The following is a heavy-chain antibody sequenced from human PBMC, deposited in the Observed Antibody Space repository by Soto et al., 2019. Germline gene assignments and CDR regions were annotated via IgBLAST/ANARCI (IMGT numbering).Heavy chain of an antibody. CDR3: ARVRFFYDFWGGYYTGFPFDY. Sequence: ASVKVSCKASGYTFTSYGISWVRQAPGQGLEWMGWISAYNGNTNYAQKLQGRVTMTTDTSTSTAYMELRGLRSDDTAVYYCARVRFFYDFWGGYYTGFPFDYWGQGTLVTVSS. J-gene: IGHJ4*02. V-gene: IGHV1-18*01. D-gene: IGHD3-3*01. CDR2: ISAYNGNT. CDR1: GYTFTSYG.